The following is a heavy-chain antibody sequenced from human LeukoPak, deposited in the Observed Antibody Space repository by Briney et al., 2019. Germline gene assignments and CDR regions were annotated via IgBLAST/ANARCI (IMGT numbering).Heavy chain of an antibody. J-gene: IGHJ4*02. D-gene: IGHD3-9*01. CDR2: IYYSGST. CDR1: GGSMNSYY. V-gene: IGHV4-59*08. CDR3: ARHVWLQPFDY. Sequence: PSETLSLTCSVSGGSMNSYYWSWIRQSPGKGLEWIGYIYYSGSTNYNPSLKSRVTISVDTSKNQFSLKLSSVTAADTAVYYCARHVWLQPFDYWGQGTMVTVSS.